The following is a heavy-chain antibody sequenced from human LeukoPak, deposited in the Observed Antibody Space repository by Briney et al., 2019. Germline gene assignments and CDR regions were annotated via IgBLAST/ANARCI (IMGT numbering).Heavy chain of an antibody. Sequence: GGPLRLSCAASGFTFSSYSMNWVRQAPGKGLEWVSSISSSSSYIYYADSVKGRFTISRDNAKNSLYLQMNSLRAEDTAVYYCARVYYDFWSGYLPYYMDVWGKGTTVTVSS. V-gene: IGHV3-21*01. D-gene: IGHD3-3*01. CDR1: GFTFSSYS. J-gene: IGHJ6*03. CDR2: ISSSSSYI. CDR3: ARVYYDFWSGYLPYYMDV.